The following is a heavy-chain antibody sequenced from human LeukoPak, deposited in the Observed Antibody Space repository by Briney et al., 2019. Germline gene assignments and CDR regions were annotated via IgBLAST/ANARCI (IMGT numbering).Heavy chain of an antibody. V-gene: IGHV3-9*01. Sequence: GGSLRLSCAASRFTFDDYAMHWVRQAPGKGLEWVSSISWNSGSIGYADSVQGRFAISRDNAKNSLYLQMNSLRPEDTALYYCARVEVGATDGYFQHWGQGTLVAVSS. CDR1: RFTFDDYA. CDR2: ISWNSGSI. D-gene: IGHD1-26*01. CDR3: ARVEVGATDGYFQH. J-gene: IGHJ1*01.